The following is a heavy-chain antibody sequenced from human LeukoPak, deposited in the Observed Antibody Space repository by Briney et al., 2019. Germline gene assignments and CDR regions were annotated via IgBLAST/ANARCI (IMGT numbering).Heavy chain of an antibody. J-gene: IGHJ4*02. D-gene: IGHD3-10*01. CDR3: ASHGTYGSGSYYNDLFLGY. CDR2: INPSGGST. CDR1: GYTFTSYY. Sequence: GASVKVSCKASGYTFTSYYMHWVRQAPGQGLEWMGIINPSGGSTSYAQKFQGRVTMTRDTSTSTAYMELSSLRSEDTAVYYCASHGTYGSGSYYNDLFLGYWGQGTLVTVSS. V-gene: IGHV1-46*01.